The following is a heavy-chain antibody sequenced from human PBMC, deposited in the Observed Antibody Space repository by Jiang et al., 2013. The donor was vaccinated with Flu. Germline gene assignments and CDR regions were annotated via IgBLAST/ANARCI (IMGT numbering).Heavy chain of an antibody. J-gene: IGHJ5*02. CDR3: ATLRTTLIAVAGKEGAFDP. D-gene: IGHD6-19*01. Sequence: GAEVKKPGASVKVSCKVSGYTLTELSMHWVRQAPGKGLEWMGGFDPEDGETIYAQKFQGRVTMTEDTSTDTAYMELSSLRSEDTAVYYCATLRTTLIAVAGKEGAFDPWGQGTLVTVSS. CDR2: FDPEDGET. CDR1: GYTLTELS. V-gene: IGHV1-24*01.